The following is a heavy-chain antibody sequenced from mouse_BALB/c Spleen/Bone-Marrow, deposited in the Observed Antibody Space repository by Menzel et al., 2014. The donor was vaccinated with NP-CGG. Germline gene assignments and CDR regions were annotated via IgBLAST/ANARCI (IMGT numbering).Heavy chain of an antibody. CDR1: GFDLSRXW. J-gene: IGHJ4*01. Sequence: EVKLMESGGGLVQPGGSLKLSCAASGFDLSRXWXSWVRQAPGKGLEWIGEINPDSSTINYTPSLKDKFIISRDNAKNTLYLQMSKVRSEDTALYYCARLGYYGTMVYWGQGTSVTVSS. CDR2: INPDSSTI. CDR3: ARLGYYGTMVY. D-gene: IGHD1-1*01. V-gene: IGHV4-1*02.